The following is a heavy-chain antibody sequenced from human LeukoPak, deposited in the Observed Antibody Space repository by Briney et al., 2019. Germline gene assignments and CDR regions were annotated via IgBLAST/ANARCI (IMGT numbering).Heavy chain of an antibody. CDR1: GFTFSSYG. D-gene: IGHD3-22*01. J-gene: IGHJ3*02. CDR2: ISYDGSNK. Sequence: PGGSLRLSCAASGFTFSSYGMHWVRQAPGKGLEWVAVISYDGSNKYYADSVKGRFIISRDNSKNTLYLQMNSLRAEDTAVYYCAKDLGKWLLLRLAFDIWGQGTMVTVSS. CDR3: AKDLGKWLLLRLAFDI. V-gene: IGHV3-30*18.